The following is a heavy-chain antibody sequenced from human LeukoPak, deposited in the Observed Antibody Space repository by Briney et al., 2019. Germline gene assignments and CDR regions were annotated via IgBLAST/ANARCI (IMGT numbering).Heavy chain of an antibody. Sequence: GGSLRLSCAASGFTFSSYSMNWVRQAPGKGLEWVSSISSGSSYKYYADSVKGRFTISRDNSKNTLYLQLNSLRVEDTAVYYCAKNRGAGSHYYYHMNVWGKGTTVTVSS. V-gene: IGHV3-21*04. CDR3: AKNRGAGSHYYYHMNV. J-gene: IGHJ6*03. D-gene: IGHD1-26*01. CDR1: GFTFSSYS. CDR2: ISSGSSYK.